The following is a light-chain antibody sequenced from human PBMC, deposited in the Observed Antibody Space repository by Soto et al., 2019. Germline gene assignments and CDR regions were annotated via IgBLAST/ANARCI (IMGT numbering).Light chain of an antibody. CDR3: QQYFASSWT. V-gene: IGKV3-20*01. CDR2: ATS. J-gene: IGKJ1*01. CDR1: QSIDNRY. Sequence: EIVLTQSPGTLSSSPGERAALSCRASQSIDNRYFAWYQXKPGQAPRLLIYATSSRATGIPDRFGGSGSGXXXXXXXXXLEPEDFAVYYCQQYFASSWTFGQGTKVDIK.